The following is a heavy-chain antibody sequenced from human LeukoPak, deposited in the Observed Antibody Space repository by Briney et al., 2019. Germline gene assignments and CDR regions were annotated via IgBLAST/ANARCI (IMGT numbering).Heavy chain of an antibody. D-gene: IGHD2-2*02. CDR3: ATYCHSASCYTRFDD. J-gene: IGHJ4*02. V-gene: IGHV3-7*01. CDR1: GFTFSNYW. Sequence: PGGSLRLSCAASGFTFSNYWMSWVRQAPGKGLEWVANIKEDGSERVYVDSVKGRFTISRDNAKNSLYLQMNSLRGEDTAVYYCATYCHSASCYTRFDDWGQGTLVTVSS. CDR2: IKEDGSER.